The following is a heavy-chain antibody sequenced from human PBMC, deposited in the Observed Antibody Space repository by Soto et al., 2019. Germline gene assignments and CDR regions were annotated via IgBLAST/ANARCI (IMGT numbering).Heavy chain of an antibody. V-gene: IGHV1-3*01. Sequence: ASVKVSCKASGYTFTSYAMHWVRQAPGQRLEWMGWINAGNGNTKYSQKFQGRVTITRDTSASTAYMELSNLRSEDTAVYYCARVGAGIVGGMDVWGQGTTVTVPS. CDR2: INAGNGNT. J-gene: IGHJ6*02. CDR1: GYTFTSYA. CDR3: ARVGAGIVGGMDV. D-gene: IGHD2-15*01.